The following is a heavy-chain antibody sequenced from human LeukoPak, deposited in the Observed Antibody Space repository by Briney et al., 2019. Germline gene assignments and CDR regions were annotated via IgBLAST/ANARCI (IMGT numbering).Heavy chain of an antibody. J-gene: IGHJ3*02. CDR1: GGSIISRGYH. Sequence: PSQTLSLTCIVSGGSIISRGYHWTWIRQHPEKGLEWIGNIYYSGSTYYNPSLESRVSISVDTSKNQFSLKLSSVTVADTAVYYCARDSNWGDNAFDIWGQGTMVTVSS. CDR3: ARDSNWGDNAFDI. D-gene: IGHD7-27*01. CDR2: IYYSGST. V-gene: IGHV4-31*03.